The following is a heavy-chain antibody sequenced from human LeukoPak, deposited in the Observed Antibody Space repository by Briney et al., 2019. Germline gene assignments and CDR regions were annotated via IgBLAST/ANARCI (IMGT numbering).Heavy chain of an antibody. CDR2: IYPSGGST. V-gene: IGHV1-46*01. CDR3: ARVPRFLEWLLGAFDI. D-gene: IGHD3-3*01. CDR1: GYTFISYY. J-gene: IGHJ3*02. Sequence: ASVNVSCKASGYTFISYYMHWVRQAPGQGLEWMGIIYPSGGSTSYAQKFQGRVTMTRDMSTSTVYMELSSLRSEDTAVYYCARVPRFLEWLLGAFDIWGQGTMVTVSS.